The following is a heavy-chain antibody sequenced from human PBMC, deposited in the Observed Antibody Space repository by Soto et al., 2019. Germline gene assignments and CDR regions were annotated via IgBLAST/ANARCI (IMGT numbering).Heavy chain of an antibody. Sequence: QVQLVQSGAEMKKPGASVKVSCKASGYTFTSYDINWVRQAAGQGPEWMGSVTPRNGDTAFAQKYQGRVTVTSNTSMSTVYMELSNLRSDDTAVYYYARGGSYWARRHCFDSWGQGTLVTVSS. D-gene: IGHD2-8*02. CDR3: ARGGSYWARRHCFDS. CDR2: VTPRNGDT. J-gene: IGHJ4*02. V-gene: IGHV1-8*02. CDR1: GYTFTSYD.